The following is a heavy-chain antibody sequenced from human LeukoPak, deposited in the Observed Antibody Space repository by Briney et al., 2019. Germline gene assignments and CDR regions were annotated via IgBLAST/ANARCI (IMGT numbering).Heavy chain of an antibody. V-gene: IGHV1-2*04. CDR3: ARGYTMVRGVIPYYYGMDV. CDR2: INPNSGGT. D-gene: IGHD3-10*01. CDR1: GYTFTGYY. Sequence: ASVKVSCKASGYTFTGYYMHWVRQAPGQGLELMGWINPNSGGTNYAQKFQGWVTMTRDTSISTAYMELSKLRSDDTAVYYCARGYTMVRGVIPYYYGMDVWGKGTTVTVSS. J-gene: IGHJ6*04.